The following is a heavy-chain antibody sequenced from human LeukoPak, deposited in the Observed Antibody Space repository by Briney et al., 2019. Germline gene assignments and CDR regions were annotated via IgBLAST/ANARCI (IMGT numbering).Heavy chain of an antibody. CDR3: ASLDY. CDR1: GFTFSNYW. V-gene: IGHV3-74*01. Sequence: GGSLRLSCAASGFTFSNYWVHWVRQAPGKGLVWVSSINSDGSSTSYADSVKGRFTISRDNAKSTLYLQMNTLRAEDTAVYYCASLDYWGQGTPVTVSS. J-gene: IGHJ4*02. CDR2: INSDGSST.